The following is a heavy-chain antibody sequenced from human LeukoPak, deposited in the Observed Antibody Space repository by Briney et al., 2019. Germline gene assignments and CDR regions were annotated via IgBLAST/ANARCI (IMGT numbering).Heavy chain of an antibody. J-gene: IGHJ4*02. CDR2: ISSSSSYI. CDR3: ARSSSSWSQNFDY. D-gene: IGHD6-13*01. Sequence: GGSLRLSCAASGFTFSSYSMNWVRQAPGKGLEWVSSISSSSSYIYYADSVKGRFTISRDNAKNSLYLQMNSLRAKDTAVYYWARSSSSWSQNFDYWGQGTLVTVSS. CDR1: GFTFSSYS. V-gene: IGHV3-21*01.